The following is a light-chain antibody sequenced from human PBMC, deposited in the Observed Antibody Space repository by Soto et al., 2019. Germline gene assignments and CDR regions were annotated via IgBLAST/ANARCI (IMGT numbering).Light chain of an antibody. CDR3: QVWDDNSDHVV. Sequence: SYELTQPPSVSVAPGKTARVTCGGNNVERKSVHWYQQKPGQAPVLVIYYDNDRPSGIPERFSGSNSGNTATLTISRVEAGDEADYYCQVWDDNSDHVVFGGGTKQTVL. CDR1: NVERKS. V-gene: IGLV3-21*04. J-gene: IGLJ2*01. CDR2: YDN.